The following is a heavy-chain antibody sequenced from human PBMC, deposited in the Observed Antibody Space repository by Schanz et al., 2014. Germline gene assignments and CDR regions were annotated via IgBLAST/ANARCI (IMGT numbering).Heavy chain of an antibody. CDR2: IYSSGST. CDR1: GITFSDYA. CDR3: ARGPIPIQGVPMDF. D-gene: IGHD3-10*01. V-gene: IGHV3-23*05. J-gene: IGHJ4*02. Sequence: EVQLLESGGALEQPGGSLRLSCAASGITFSDYAMSWVRQAPGKGLEWVSTIYSSGSTYYADSVRGRFTISRDNSKDTLYLQMSGLTPEDTAVYYCARGPIPIQGVPMDFWGQGTLVTVSS.